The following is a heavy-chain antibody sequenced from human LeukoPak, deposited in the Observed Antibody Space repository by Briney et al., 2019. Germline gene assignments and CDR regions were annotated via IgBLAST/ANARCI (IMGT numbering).Heavy chain of an antibody. V-gene: IGHV3-23*01. CDR2: ISGSGYST. CDR3: AKVLGMYGSSGYAWYFDY. Sequence: PGGSLRLSRTASGFTFSSYAMSWVRQAPGKGLEWVSIISGSGYSTYYADSVKGRFTISRDNSKNTLYLQMNSLRAEDTAVYYCAKVLGMYGSSGYAWYFDYWGQGTLVTVSS. D-gene: IGHD6-25*01. CDR1: GFTFSSYA. J-gene: IGHJ4*02.